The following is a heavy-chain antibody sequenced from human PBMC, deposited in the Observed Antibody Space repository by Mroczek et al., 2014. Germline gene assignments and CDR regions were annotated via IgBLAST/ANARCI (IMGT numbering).Heavy chain of an antibody. J-gene: IGHJ4*02. CDR3: ARDFRKPLRYFDWLPNLFDY. CDR1: GFTFSSYA. D-gene: IGHD3-9*01. Sequence: EVQLVETGGGLVQPGGSLRLSCAASGFTFSSYAMSWVRQAPGKGLEWVSYISSSSSTIYYADSVKGRFTISRDNAKNSLYLQMNSLRAEDTAVYYCARDFRKPLRYFDWLPNLFDYWGQGTLVTVSS. V-gene: IGHV3-48*01. CDR2: ISSSSSTI.